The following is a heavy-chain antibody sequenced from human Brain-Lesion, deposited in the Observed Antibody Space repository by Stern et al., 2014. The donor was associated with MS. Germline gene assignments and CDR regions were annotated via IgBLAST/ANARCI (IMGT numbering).Heavy chain of an antibody. D-gene: IGHD3-22*01. CDR1: GYTFPGYY. CDR2: INPKSGGT. CDR3: ATYYYDSTGYNDF. V-gene: IGHV1-2*04. Sequence: VQLVESGAEVKKPGASVKVSCKASGYTFPGYYMHWVRQAPGQGLEWMGWINPKSGGTNYAQKFQGWVTMTRDTSSNTAYMELSRLRSDDTAVYYCATYYYDSTGYNDFWGQGTLVTVSS. J-gene: IGHJ4*02.